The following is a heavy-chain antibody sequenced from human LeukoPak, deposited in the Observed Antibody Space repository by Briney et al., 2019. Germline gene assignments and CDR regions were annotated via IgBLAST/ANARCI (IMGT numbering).Heavy chain of an antibody. CDR3: AKDSHWILFDD. D-gene: IGHD2-2*03. CDR1: GFTFTTYG. Sequence: GGSLRLSCSASGFTFTTYGMNWVRQAPGKGLEWVSGIGGSGTRTYYADSVKGRFTISRDNSKNTLYLQMNSLRDEGTAVYYCAKDSHWILFDDWGQGTLVTVSS. CDR2: IGGSGTRT. V-gene: IGHV3-23*01. J-gene: IGHJ4*02.